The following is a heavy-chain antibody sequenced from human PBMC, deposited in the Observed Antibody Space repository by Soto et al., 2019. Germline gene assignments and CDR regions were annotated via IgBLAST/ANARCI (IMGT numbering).Heavy chain of an antibody. D-gene: IGHD2-8*01. V-gene: IGHV3-21*01. CDR2: ISSSSSYI. Sequence: GSLRLSCASSGFTFSSYSMNWVRQAPGKGLEWVSSISSSSSYIYYADSVKGRFTISRDNAKNSLYLQMNSLRAEDTAVYYCAREIVLMVYGRSNWFDPWGQGTLVTVSS. J-gene: IGHJ5*02. CDR3: AREIVLMVYGRSNWFDP. CDR1: GFTFSSYS.